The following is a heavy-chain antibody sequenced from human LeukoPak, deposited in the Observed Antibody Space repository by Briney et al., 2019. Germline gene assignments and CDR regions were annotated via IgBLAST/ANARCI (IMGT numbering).Heavy chain of an antibody. CDR1: GYSISSGYY. CDR3: ASTLGGYYDTFEGPGYFDY. CDR2: VYRGGSA. V-gene: IGHV4-38-2*02. Sequence: PSETLSLTCTVSGYSISSGYYWGWVRQPPGKRLEWIGSVYRGGSAFYTASLKGRVTISLDTSNNRFSLKLQFVTAADTAVYYCASTLGGYYDTFEGPGYFDYWGQGALVTVSS. D-gene: IGHD3-9*01. J-gene: IGHJ4*02.